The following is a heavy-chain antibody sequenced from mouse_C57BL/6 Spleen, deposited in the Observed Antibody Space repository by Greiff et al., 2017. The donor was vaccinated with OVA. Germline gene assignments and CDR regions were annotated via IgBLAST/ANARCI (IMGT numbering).Heavy chain of an antibody. CDR2: IDPSDSYT. V-gene: IGHV1-50*01. CDR1: GYTFTSYW. J-gene: IGHJ2*01. D-gene: IGHD2-5*01. Sequence: VQLQQPGAELVKPGASVKLSCKASGYTFTSYWMQWVKQRPGQGLEWLGEIDPSDSYTNYNQKFKGNATLTVDTSSSTAYMQRSSLTSEDSAVYYCARKETYYSNYFDYWGQGTTLTVSS. CDR3: ARKETYYSNYFDY.